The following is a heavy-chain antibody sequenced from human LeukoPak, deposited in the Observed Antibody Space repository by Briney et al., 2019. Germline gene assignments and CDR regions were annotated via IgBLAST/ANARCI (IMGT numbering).Heavy chain of an antibody. CDR1: GGSTSSYY. D-gene: IGHD3-10*01. CDR3: ARYSGSYQ. V-gene: IGHV4-59*01. Sequence: SETLSLTCTVSGGSTSSYYWSWIRQPPGKGLEWIGYIYYSGSTNYNPSLKSRVTISVDTSKNQFSLKLSSVTAADTAVYYCARYSGSYQWGQGTLVTVSS. J-gene: IGHJ4*02. CDR2: IYYSGST.